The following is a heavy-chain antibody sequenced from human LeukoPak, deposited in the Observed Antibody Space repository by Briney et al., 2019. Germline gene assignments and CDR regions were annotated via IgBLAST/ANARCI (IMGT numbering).Heavy chain of an antibody. J-gene: IGHJ4*02. CDR3: ARAGPSSSWHQFDY. CDR2: IYSGGST. V-gene: IGHV3-66*01. D-gene: IGHD6-13*01. CDR1: GFTVSRNY. Sequence: PGGSLRLSCAASGFTVSRNYMSWVRQAPGKALEWVSVIYSGGSTYYADSVKGRFTISRDNSKNTLYLQMNSLRAEDTAVYYCARAGPSSSWHQFDYWGQGTLVTVSS.